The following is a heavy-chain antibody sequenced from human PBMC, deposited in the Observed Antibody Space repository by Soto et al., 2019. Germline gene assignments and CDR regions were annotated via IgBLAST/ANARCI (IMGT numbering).Heavy chain of an antibody. Sequence: QVQLQESGPGLVKPSETLSLTCTVSGGSVSSGDIYWSWIRKPPGKGLEWIGYIYYGGSTNHNPALKSRVSISVETSKNQFSLKLNSVTAADTGVYYCPRIPVDPYMINWVDPLGQGTLVTVSS. D-gene: IGHD3-16*01. CDR2: IYYGGST. CDR1: GGSVSSGDIY. CDR3: PRIPVDPYMINWVDP. J-gene: IGHJ5*02. V-gene: IGHV4-61*08.